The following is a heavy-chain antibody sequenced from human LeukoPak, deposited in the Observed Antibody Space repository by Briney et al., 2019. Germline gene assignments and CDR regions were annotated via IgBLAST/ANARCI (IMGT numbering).Heavy chain of an antibody. CDR2: IIPIYGTA. J-gene: IGHJ5*02. CDR3: ATHTGGYNYWWFDI. D-gene: IGHD5-24*01. V-gene: IGHV1-69*13. Sequence: ASVKVSCKASVGTFSNYPIIWVRQAPGRGLEWLGGIIPIYGTANYAQMFQGRITLTAHESTATAYMELSSLTSDDTAMYFCATHTGGYNYWWFDIWGQGTLVTVSS. CDR1: VGTFSNYP.